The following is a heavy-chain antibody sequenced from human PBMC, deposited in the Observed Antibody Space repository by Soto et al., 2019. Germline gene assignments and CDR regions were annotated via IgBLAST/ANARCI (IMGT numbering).Heavy chain of an antibody. CDR1: GFTFSSYAMSWVSSYA. V-gene: IGHV3-23*01. J-gene: IGHJ4*02. D-gene: IGHD2-2*01. CDR3: AMQYCSRTSCHFDY. Sequence: GGSLRLSCAASGFTFSSYAMSWVSSYAMSWVRQAPGKGLEWVSAISGRSGKTYYADSVKGRFTIYRDNSKNTLYLQMNSLRAEDTAVYYCAMQYCSRTSCHFDYWGQGTLVTVSS. CDR2: ISGRSGKT.